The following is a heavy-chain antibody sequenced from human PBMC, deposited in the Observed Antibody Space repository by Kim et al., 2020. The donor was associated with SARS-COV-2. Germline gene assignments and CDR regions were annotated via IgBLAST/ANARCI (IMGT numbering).Heavy chain of an antibody. V-gene: IGHV3-33*01. Sequence: GGSLRLSCAASGFTFSSYGMHWVRQAPGKGLEWVAVIWYDGSNKYYADSVKGRFTISRDNSKNTLYLQMNSLRAEDTAVYYCARGYYDILTGYTDAFDIWGQGTMVTVSS. CDR1: GFTFSSYG. J-gene: IGHJ3*02. CDR3: ARGYYDILTGYTDAFDI. D-gene: IGHD3-9*01. CDR2: IWYDGSNK.